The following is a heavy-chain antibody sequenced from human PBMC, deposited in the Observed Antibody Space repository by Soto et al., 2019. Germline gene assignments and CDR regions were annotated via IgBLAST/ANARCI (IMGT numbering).Heavy chain of an antibody. D-gene: IGHD3-9*01. J-gene: IGHJ6*02. V-gene: IGHV1-18*01. Sequence: QVQLVQSGAEVKKPGASVKVSCKASGYTFTSYGISWVRQAPGQGLEWMGWISAYNGNTNYAQKLQGRVTMTTDTSTRTAYMELRSLRSGDTAVYYCARDAYYDILTGYHYYYYGMDVWGQGTTVTVSS. CDR3: ARDAYYDILTGYHYYYYGMDV. CDR2: ISAYNGNT. CDR1: GYTFTSYG.